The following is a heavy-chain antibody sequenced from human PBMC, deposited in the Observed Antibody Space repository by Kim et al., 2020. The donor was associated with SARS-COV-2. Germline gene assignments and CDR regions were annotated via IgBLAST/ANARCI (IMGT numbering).Heavy chain of an antibody. CDR3: ATRIAAAWT. Sequence: GTTEYAAPVKGRFTISRDDAKNTLYLQMNSLKMEDTAVYYCATRIAAAWTWGQGTLVTVSS. J-gene: IGHJ4*02. CDR2: GTT. D-gene: IGHD6-13*01. V-gene: IGHV3-15*01.